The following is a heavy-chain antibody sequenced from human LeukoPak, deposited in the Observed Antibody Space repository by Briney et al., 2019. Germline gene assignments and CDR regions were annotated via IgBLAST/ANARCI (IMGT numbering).Heavy chain of an antibody. CDR1: GYSFTSYW. D-gene: IGHD5-24*01. CDR2: IYPGDSDT. Sequence: GESLKISCKGSGYSFTSYWIGWVRQMPGKGLEWMGIIYPGDSDTRYSPSFQGQVTISADKSISTAYLQWSSLKASDTAMYYCARHPVEMATQGERYFDYWGQGTLVTVSS. V-gene: IGHV5-51*01. J-gene: IGHJ4*02. CDR3: ARHPVEMATQGERYFDY.